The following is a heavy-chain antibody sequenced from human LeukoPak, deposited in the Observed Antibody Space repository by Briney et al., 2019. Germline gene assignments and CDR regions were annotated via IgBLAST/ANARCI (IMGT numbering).Heavy chain of an antibody. CDR3: ARRLEDSGWQPFYFDS. D-gene: IGHD6-19*01. J-gene: IGHJ4*02. CDR1: GGSPSSYF. CDR2: LYNKWRT. V-gene: IGHV4-59*01. Sequence: PETLSLTSTVSGGSPSSYFWTWTRPPPGKGLEWIGYLYNKWRTKYNTSLKSRVTKSVDTSKNHFSLRLSSVNAADTGVYYCARRLEDSGWQPFYFDSWGQGSRVTVSS.